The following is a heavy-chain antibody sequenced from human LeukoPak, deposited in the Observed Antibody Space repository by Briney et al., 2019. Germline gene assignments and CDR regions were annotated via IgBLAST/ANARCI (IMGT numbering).Heavy chain of an antibody. CDR1: GGTFSSYA. D-gene: IGHD3-3*01. CDR3: ARDYSYDFWSGYSGGAGSYFRY. V-gene: IGHV1-69*13. J-gene: IGHJ4*02. CDR2: IIPIFGTA. Sequence: EASVKVSCKASGGTFSSYAISWVRQAPGLGLEWMGGIIPIFGTANYAQKFQGRVTITADESTSTAYMELSSLRSEDTAVYYCARDYSYDFWSGYSGGAGSYFRYWGQGTLVTVSS.